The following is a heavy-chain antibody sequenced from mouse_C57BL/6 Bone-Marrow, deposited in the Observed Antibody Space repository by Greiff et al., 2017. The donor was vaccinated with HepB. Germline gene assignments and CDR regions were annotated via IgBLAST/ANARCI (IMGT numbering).Heavy chain of an antibody. V-gene: IGHV5-17*01. J-gene: IGHJ3*01. CDR3: ARTSHTWFAY. Sequence: EVKLVESGGGLVKPGGSLKLSCAASGFTFSDYGMHWVRQAPEKGLEWVAYISSGSSTIYYADTVKGRFTISRDNAKNTLFLQMTRLRSEDTAMYYCARTSHTWFAYWGQGTLVTVSA. CDR1: GFTFSDYG. CDR2: ISSGSSTI.